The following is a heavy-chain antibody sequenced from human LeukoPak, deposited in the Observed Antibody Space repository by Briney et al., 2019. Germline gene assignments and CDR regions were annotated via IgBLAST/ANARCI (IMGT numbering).Heavy chain of an antibody. CDR1: GFTFSSYA. CDR3: ARVSMVRGVPIDY. J-gene: IGHJ4*02. Sequence: PGGSLRLSCAASGFTFSSYAMHWVRQAPGKGLEWVAVISYDGSNKCYADSVKGRFTISRDNSKNTLYLQMNSLRAEDTAVYYCARVSMVRGVPIDYWGQGTLVTVSS. CDR2: ISYDGSNK. V-gene: IGHV3-30-3*01. D-gene: IGHD3-10*01.